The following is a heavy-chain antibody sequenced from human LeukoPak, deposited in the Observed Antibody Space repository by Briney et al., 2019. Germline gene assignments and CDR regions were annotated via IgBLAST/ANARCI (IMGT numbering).Heavy chain of an antibody. CDR2: IWSDGSHQ. CDR1: GFTLSAYG. J-gene: IGHJ3*02. Sequence: GGSLRLSCATSGFTLSAYGMHWVRQAPGKGLEWVGIIWSDGSHQYYADSVKGRFTISRDIARNTLSLQMSSLRAEDTAIYYCASDHDGTAYYLDPIDSWCQGTMVTVSS. CDR3: ASDHDGTAYYLDPIDS. V-gene: IGHV3-33*01. D-gene: IGHD3-22*01.